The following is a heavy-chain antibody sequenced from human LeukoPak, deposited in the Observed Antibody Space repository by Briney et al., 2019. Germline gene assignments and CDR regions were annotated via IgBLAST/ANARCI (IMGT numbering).Heavy chain of an antibody. V-gene: IGHV1-8*01. CDR3: AGIYMVRGVIRSSASFDY. D-gene: IGHD3-10*01. Sequence: ASVKVSCKASGYTFTSYDINWVRQATGQGLEWMGWMNPNSGNTGYAQKFQGRVTMTRNTSISTAYMELSSLRSEDTAVYYCAGIYMVRGVIRSSASFDYWGQGTLVTVSS. CDR1: GYTFTSYD. J-gene: IGHJ4*02. CDR2: MNPNSGNT.